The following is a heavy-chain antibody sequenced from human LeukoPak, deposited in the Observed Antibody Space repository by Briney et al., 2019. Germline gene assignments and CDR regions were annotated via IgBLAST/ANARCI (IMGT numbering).Heavy chain of an antibody. CDR1: GGSFSGYY. V-gene: IGHV4-34*01. D-gene: IGHD5-24*01. CDR3: ARDSDLIRRDGYNLFDY. Sequence: PSETLSLTCDVYGGSFSGYYWSWIRQSPGKGLEWIGEINHSGGTNYNPSLKSRVTISVDTSKNQFSLKLSSVTAADTAVYYCARDSDLIRRDGYNLFDYWGQGTLVTVSS. CDR2: INHSGGT. J-gene: IGHJ4*02.